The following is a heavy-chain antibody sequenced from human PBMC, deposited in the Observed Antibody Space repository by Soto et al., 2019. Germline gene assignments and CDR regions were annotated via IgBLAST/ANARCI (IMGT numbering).Heavy chain of an antibody. V-gene: IGHV3-23*01. J-gene: IGHJ5*02. D-gene: IGHD6-13*01. CDR2: ISGSGGST. CDR1: GFTFSSYA. CDR3: AKEAAAGPPLYNWFDP. Sequence: GGSLRLSCAASGFTFSSYAMSWVRQAPGKGLEWVSAISGSGGSTYYADSVKGRFTISRDNSKNTLYLQMNSLRAEDTAVYYCAKEAAAGPPLYNWFDPWGQGTLVTVSS.